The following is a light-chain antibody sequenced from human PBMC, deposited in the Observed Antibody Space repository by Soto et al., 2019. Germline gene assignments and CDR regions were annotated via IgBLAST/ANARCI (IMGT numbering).Light chain of an antibody. J-gene: IGKJ4*01. CDR2: DAS. Sequence: DIPMTQSPSSLSASVGDRVTITCQASQDITDYLNWYQQKPGKAPQLLIYDASNLEAGVPSRFSASGSGTDFTFTISSLQPEDMATYYCLQFHNLPLTFGGGTKVNIK. CDR3: LQFHNLPLT. V-gene: IGKV1-33*01. CDR1: QDITDY.